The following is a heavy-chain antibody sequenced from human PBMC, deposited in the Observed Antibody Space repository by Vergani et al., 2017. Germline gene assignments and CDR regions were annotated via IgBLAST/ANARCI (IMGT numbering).Heavy chain of an antibody. D-gene: IGHD5-12*01. CDR2: INTNTGNP. J-gene: IGHJ4*02. Sequence: QVQLVQSGSELKKPGASVKVSCKASGYTFTSYAMNWVRQAPGQVLEWMGWINTNTGNPTYAQGFTGRFVFSLDTSVSMAYLQISSLKAEDTAVYYCARDQTGFFDIVATLDYWGQGTLVTVSS. CDR3: ARDQTGFFDIVATLDY. CDR1: GYTFTSYA. V-gene: IGHV7-4-1*04.